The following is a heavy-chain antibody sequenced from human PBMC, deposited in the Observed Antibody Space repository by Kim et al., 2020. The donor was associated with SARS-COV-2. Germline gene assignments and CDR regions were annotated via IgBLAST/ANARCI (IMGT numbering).Heavy chain of an antibody. J-gene: IGHJ4*02. CDR2: ISGSGGST. D-gene: IGHD2-2*01. CDR1: GFTFSSYA. Sequence: GGSLRLSCAASGFTFSSYAMSWVRQAPGKGLEWVSAISGSGGSTYYADSVKGRFTISRDNSKNTLYLQMNSLRAEDTAVYYCAKDMVPAAIPRTNGALFDYWGQGTLVTVSS. V-gene: IGHV3-23*01. CDR3: AKDMVPAAIPRTNGALFDY.